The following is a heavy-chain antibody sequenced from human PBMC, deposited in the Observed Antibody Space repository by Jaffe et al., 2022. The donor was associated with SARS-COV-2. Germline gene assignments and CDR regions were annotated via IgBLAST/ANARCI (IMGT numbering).Heavy chain of an antibody. J-gene: IGHJ3*02. CDR1: GFTFSSYA. CDR2: ISYDGSNK. D-gene: IGHD2-15*01. V-gene: IGHV3-30-3*01. Sequence: QVQLVESGGGVVQPGRSLRLSCAASGFTFSSYAMHWVRQAPGKGLEWVAVISYDGSNKYYADSVKGRFTISRDNSKNTLYLQMNSLRAEDTAVYYCARGGDIVVVVALLDPFDIWGQGTMVTVSS. CDR3: ARGGDIVVVVALLDPFDI.